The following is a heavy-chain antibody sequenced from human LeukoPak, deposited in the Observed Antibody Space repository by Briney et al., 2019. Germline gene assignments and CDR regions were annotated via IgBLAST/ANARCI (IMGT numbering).Heavy chain of an antibody. CDR2: ISRSSTTI. CDR3: GRAKGNGFDI. V-gene: IGHV3-48*01. CDR1: GFTFSNYS. Sequence: GGSLRLSCAASGFTFSNYSMNGVPQAPGKGLEWGSYISRSSTTIYYADSARGGFTISRDNAKNSLFLQMKSVRAEDKGVYYCGRAKGNGFDIWGQGTMVTVSS. D-gene: IGHD2-8*01. J-gene: IGHJ3*02.